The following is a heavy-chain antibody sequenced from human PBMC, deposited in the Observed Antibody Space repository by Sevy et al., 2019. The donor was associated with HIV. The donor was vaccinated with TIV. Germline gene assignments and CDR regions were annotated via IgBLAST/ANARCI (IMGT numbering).Heavy chain of an antibody. CDR1: GYTLSELS. CDR3: AADSRPLYYDFWSGTTAFDI. Sequence: ASVKVSCKVSGYTLSELSIHWVRQAPGKGPEWMGGFDPEDGEISYAQKFQGRVTMTEDTSTDTAYLDLSSLRSDDTAVYYCAADSRPLYYDFWSGTTAFDIWGQRTMVTVSS. CDR2: FDPEDGEI. V-gene: IGHV1-24*01. D-gene: IGHD3-3*01. J-gene: IGHJ3*02.